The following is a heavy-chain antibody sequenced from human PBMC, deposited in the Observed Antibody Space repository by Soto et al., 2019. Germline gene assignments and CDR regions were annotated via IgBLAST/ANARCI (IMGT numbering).Heavy chain of an antibody. CDR3: ARTPDVLRFLNWFDP. CDR1: GGSISSSSYY. Sequence: SSETLSLTCTVSGGSISSSSYYWGWIRQPPGKGLEWIGSIYYSGSTYYNPSLKSRVTISVDTSKNQFSLKLSSVTAADTAVYYCARTPDVLRFLNWFDPWGQGTLVTVSS. CDR2: IYYSGST. V-gene: IGHV4-39*01. D-gene: IGHD3-3*01. J-gene: IGHJ5*02.